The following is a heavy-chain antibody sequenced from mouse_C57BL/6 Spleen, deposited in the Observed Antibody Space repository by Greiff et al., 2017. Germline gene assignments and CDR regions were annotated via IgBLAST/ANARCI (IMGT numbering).Heavy chain of an antibody. CDR2: LDPENGDT. D-gene: IGHD2-5*01. CDR3: TAGYYSNSWFAY. J-gene: IGHJ3*01. Sequence: EVQLQQSGAELVRPGASVTLSCTASGFNIKDDYMHWVKQRPEQGMVWIGWLDPENGDTEYASKFQGQSTITADTSSNTAYLQLSSLTSEATAVYYCTAGYYSNSWFAYWGQETLVTVSA. CDR1: GFNIKDDY. V-gene: IGHV14-4*01.